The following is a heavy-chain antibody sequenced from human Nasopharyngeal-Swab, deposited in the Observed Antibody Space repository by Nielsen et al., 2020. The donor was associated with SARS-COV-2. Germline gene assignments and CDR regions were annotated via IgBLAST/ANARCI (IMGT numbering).Heavy chain of an antibody. CDR2: IDEYGNTH. CDR1: GFNFRNYW. Sequence: GESLKISCAGSGFNFRNYWMHWVRQVPGEGLVWVSRIDEYGNTHYVDSVKGRFTISRDNAKNTLHLEMSSLRVEDTALCHCVRGSSDWRGADWWGQGTLVTVSS. D-gene: IGHD6-19*01. J-gene: IGHJ4*02. V-gene: IGHV3-74*01. CDR3: VRGSSDWRGADW.